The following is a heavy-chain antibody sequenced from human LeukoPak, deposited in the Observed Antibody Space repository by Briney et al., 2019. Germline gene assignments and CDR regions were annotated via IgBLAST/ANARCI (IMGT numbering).Heavy chain of an antibody. CDR2: ISGSGGGT. J-gene: IGHJ4*02. D-gene: IGHD3-3*02. V-gene: IGHV3-23*01. Sequence: SGGSLRLSCAASGFSFSSYAMAWVRQAPGKGLEWVSTISGSGGGTYYADSVKGRFTISRDNSKNTVYLQMNSLRAEDTAVYYCAKNRGPILGDYWGQGTLVTVSS. CDR1: GFSFSSYA. CDR3: AKNRGPILGDY.